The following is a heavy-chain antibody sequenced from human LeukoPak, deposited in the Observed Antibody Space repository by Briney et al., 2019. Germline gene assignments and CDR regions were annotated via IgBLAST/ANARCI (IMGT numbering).Heavy chain of an antibody. J-gene: IGHJ4*02. CDR1: GFTFSSYW. CDR2: IYSGGST. Sequence: GGSLRLSCAASGFTFSSYWMSWVRQAPGKGLEWVSVIYSGGSTYYADSVKGRFTISRHNSKNTLYLQMNSLRAEDTAVYYCARGIGGAFVYWGQGTLVTVSS. CDR3: ARGIGGAFVY. D-gene: IGHD3-16*01. V-gene: IGHV3-53*04.